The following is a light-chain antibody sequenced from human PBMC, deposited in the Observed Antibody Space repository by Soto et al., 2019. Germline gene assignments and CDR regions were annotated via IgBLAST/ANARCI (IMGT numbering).Light chain of an antibody. CDR1: QSIGSW. Sequence: DIQMTQSPSTLSASLRDRVTITCLASQSIGSWLAWYQQISGKAPKLLIFDASNLERGVPSRFSGSGSRTHFSLSINNLQPEDVGTYFCQHYDNLPLTFGGGTKVDIK. CDR3: QHYDNLPLT. V-gene: IGKV1-5*01. CDR2: DAS. J-gene: IGKJ4*01.